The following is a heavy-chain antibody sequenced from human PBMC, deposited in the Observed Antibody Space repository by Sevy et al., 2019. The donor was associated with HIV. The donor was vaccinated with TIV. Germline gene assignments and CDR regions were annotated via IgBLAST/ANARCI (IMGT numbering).Heavy chain of an antibody. CDR3: SRGLYYYDMRGHQEPGDY. V-gene: IGHV3-74*01. Sequence: GGSLRLSCAASGITLTPYWMHWVRQAPGKGLVWVSRINSDGSSTSYAQSVKGRFTISRDNGKNTLYLRMKCLRVEDKAVYFCSRGLYYYDMRGHQEPGDYWGQGVLVTVSS. D-gene: IGHD3-22*01. CDR2: INSDGSST. J-gene: IGHJ4*02. CDR1: GITLTPYW.